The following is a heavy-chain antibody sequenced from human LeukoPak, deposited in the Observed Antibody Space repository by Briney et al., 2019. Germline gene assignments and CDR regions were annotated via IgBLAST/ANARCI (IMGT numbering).Heavy chain of an antibody. CDR2: IYTSGST. Sequence: SETLSLTSTVSGGSISSYYWSWIRQPAGKGLEWIGRIYTSGSTNYNPSLKSRVTMSVDTSENQFSLKLSSVTAADTAVYYCASWGIAAAGTPDDYWGQGTLVTVSP. CDR1: GGSISSYY. V-gene: IGHV4-4*07. J-gene: IGHJ4*02. D-gene: IGHD6-13*01. CDR3: ASWGIAAAGTPDDY.